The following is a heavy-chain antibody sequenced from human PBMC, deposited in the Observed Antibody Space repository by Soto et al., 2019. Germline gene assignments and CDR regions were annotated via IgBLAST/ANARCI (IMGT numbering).Heavy chain of an antibody. CDR2: INPSGNT. D-gene: IGHD4-17*01. CDR3: ARRITVISYLDI. V-gene: IGHV4-34*01. Sequence: PSETLSLTCAVYGGSFSDFYWSWIRQPPGKGLEWIGEINPSGNTNYDPSLKSRVSILVDRSKSQFSLRLSSVTAADTAVYYCARRITVISYLDIWGRGTPVTVSS. CDR1: GGSFSDFY. J-gene: IGHJ4*02.